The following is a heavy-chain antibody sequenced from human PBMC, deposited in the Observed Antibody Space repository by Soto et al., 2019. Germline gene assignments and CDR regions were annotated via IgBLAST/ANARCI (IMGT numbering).Heavy chain of an antibody. CDR2: ISGSGGST. CDR1: GFTFGSYA. Sequence: EVQLLESGGGLVQPGGSLRLSCAASGFTFGSYAMSWVRQAPGKGLEWVSAISGSGGSTYYADSVKGRFTISRDNSKNTLDLQMNSLRAEDTAVYYCAKSHYYGSGSLDYWGQGILVTVSS. V-gene: IGHV3-23*01. CDR3: AKSHYYGSGSLDY. J-gene: IGHJ4*02. D-gene: IGHD3-10*01.